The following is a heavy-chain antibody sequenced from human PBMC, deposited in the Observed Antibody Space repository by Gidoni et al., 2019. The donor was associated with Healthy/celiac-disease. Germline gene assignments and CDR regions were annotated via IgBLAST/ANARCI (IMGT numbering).Heavy chain of an antibody. J-gene: IGHJ4*02. V-gene: IGHV4-31*03. CDR3: ARGHDSSGYFFDY. D-gene: IGHD3-22*01. CDR2: IYYIGST. CDR1: GGSISSGGYY. Sequence: QVQLQESGPGLVKPSQTLSLTCTVSGGSISSGGYYWSWIRQHPGKGLGWIGYIYYIGSTYYNPSLKSRVTISVDTSKNQFSLKLSSVTAADTAVYYCARGHDSSGYFFDYWGQGTLVTVSS.